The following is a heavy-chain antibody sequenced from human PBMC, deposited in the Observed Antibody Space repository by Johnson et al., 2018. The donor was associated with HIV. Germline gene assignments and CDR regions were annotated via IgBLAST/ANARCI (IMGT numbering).Heavy chain of an antibody. CDR3: TRDGGYAFDI. J-gene: IGHJ3*02. V-gene: IGHV3-49*03. Sequence: VQLVESGGGVVQPGRSLRLSCAASGFTFSDYYMSCIRQAPGKGLEWVGFIRSKAYGGTTEYAASVKGRFTISRDDSKSIAYLQMNSLKTEDTAVYYCTRDGGYAFDIWGQGTMVTVSS. D-gene: IGHD2-21*02. CDR2: IRSKAYGGTT. CDR1: GFTFSDYY.